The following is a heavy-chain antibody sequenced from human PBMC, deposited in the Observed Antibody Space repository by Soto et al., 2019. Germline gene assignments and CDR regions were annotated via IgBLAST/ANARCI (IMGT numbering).Heavy chain of an antibody. V-gene: IGHV1-18*01. CDR2: TSAYNGNT. J-gene: IGHJ5*02. CDR3: EGGRHSSSCSGFNPTSWFEL. Sequence: QVPLVQSGAEVKKPGASVKVSCKASGYTFTSYGITWVRQAPGQGLEWMGWTSAYNGNTNYAQKLQGRVTMTTDTFPRTAFLGLGGPRSGGTGLYFFEGGRHSSSCSGFNPTSWFELWGQGTPVTVSS. CDR1: GYTFTSYG. D-gene: IGHD6-19*01.